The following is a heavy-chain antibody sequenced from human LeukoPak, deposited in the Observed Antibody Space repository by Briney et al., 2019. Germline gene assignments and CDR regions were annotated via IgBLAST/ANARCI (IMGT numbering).Heavy chain of an antibody. CDR1: GFTFSDYF. Sequence: GGSLRLSCAASGFTFSDYFMGWVRQAPGKGLEWVSYITNNGRKTYYADSMKGRFTISRDNAKNSLFLQMNSLRVEDTAVYYCAKDIVGGGDDYWGQGTLVIVSS. V-gene: IGHV3-11*04. CDR3: AKDIVGGGDDY. CDR2: ITNNGRKT. D-gene: IGHD2-21*02. J-gene: IGHJ4*02.